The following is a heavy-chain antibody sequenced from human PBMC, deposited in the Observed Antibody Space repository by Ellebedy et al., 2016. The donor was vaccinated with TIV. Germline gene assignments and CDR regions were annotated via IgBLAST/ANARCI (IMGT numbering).Heavy chain of an antibody. V-gene: IGHV3-43*01. CDR2: IHWNVESA. Sequence: GESLKISCAASGFTFDDSSMHLVRQGPRKGLGWGSVIHWNVESANYADSVKGRFTNSRDNNKNSLYLEMKSLRSEDTALYYCVKDCGGDCFALDYWGQGALVTVSS. CDR3: VKDCGGDCFALDY. CDR1: GFTFDDSS. J-gene: IGHJ4*02. D-gene: IGHD2-21*02.